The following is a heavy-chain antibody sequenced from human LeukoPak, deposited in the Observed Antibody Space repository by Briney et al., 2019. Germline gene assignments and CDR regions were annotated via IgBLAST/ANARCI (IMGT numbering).Heavy chain of an antibody. CDR3: ARTRTLPIAGGFDT. J-gene: IGHJ5*02. CDR2: ISTAGSST. Sequence: GGSLRLSCAASGFTFSSYWMHWVRQGPGKGLVWVSRISTAGSSTDYADSVKGRFTISRENAKNTLYLQMNSLRAEDTAVYYCARTRTLPIAGGFDTWGQGSLVTVSS. CDR1: GFTFSSYW. D-gene: IGHD3-16*01. V-gene: IGHV3-74*01.